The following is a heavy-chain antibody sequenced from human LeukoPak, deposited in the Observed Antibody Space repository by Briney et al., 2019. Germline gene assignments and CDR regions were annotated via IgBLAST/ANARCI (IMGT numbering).Heavy chain of an antibody. CDR1: GYTFTSYG. D-gene: IGHD3-3*01. CDR3: ARVQGNHFDTPVGFSSPNDAFDI. V-gene: IGHV1-2*02. Sequence: GASVKVSCKASGYTFTSYGISWVRQAPGQGLEWMGWINPNSGDTNYAQRFQGRVTMTRDSSITTVYMDLSRLTSDDTAVYFCARVQGNHFDTPVGFSSPNDAFDIWGQGTLVTVSS. J-gene: IGHJ3*02. CDR2: INPNSGDT.